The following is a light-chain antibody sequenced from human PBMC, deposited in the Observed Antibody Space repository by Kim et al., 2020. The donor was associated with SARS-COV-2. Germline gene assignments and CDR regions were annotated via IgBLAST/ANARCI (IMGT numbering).Light chain of an antibody. CDR1: SGINVAMYR. J-gene: IGLJ3*02. CDR2: YKSDSDK. Sequence: LTCTSRSGINVAMYRIYWYQQKPGSPPQYLLRYKSDSDKQQASGVPSRFSGSKDASANAGILLISGLQSEDEADYYCMIWHSSAWVFGGGTKLTVL. V-gene: IGLV5-45*01. CDR3: MIWHSSAWV.